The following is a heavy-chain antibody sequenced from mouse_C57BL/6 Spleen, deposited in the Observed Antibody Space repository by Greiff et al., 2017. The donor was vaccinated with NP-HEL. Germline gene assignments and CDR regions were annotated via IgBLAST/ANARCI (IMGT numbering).Heavy chain of an antibody. D-gene: IGHD1-1*01. CDR1: GYTFTDYY. J-gene: IGHJ1*03. V-gene: IGHV1-26*01. CDR2: INPNNGGT. CDR3: ARLDYHYGSRVYWYFDV. Sequence: VHVKQSGPELVKPGASVKISCKASGYTFTDYYMNWVKQSHGKSLEWIGDINPNNGGTSYNQKFKGKATLTVDKSSSTAYMELRSLTSEDSAVYYCARLDYHYGSRVYWYFDVWGTGTTVTVSS.